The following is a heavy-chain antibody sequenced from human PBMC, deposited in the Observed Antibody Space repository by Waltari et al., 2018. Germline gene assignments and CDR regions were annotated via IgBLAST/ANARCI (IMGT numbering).Heavy chain of an antibody. V-gene: IGHV4-34*01. Sequence: QVQLQQWGAGRLKPSETLSLTCAVSGGSFSGYYWSWIRQPPGKGLEWIGEINHSGSTNYNPSLKSRVTISVDTSKNQFSLKLSSVTAADTAVYYCARGGGRHAFDIWGQGTMVTVSS. CDR1: GGSFSGYY. CDR2: INHSGST. D-gene: IGHD3-16*01. CDR3: ARGGGRHAFDI. J-gene: IGHJ3*02.